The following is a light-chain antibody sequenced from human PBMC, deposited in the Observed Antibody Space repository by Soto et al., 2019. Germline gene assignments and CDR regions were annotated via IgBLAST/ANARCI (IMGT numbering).Light chain of an antibody. J-gene: IGKJ4*01. CDR1: QGIVNA. CDR2: DAS. Sequence: AIQLTQSPSSLSASVGDRVTITCRTSQGIVNALAWYQQKPGRPPKLLMYDASILQSGVLLRFSGSGSGTDFTLTITSLQPEDFATYFCQQYGNYPLTFGGGTTVEVK. V-gene: IGKV1D-13*01. CDR3: QQYGNYPLT.